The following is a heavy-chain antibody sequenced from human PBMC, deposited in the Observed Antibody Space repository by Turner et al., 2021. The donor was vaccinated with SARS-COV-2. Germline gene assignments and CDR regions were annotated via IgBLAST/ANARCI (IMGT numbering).Heavy chain of an antibody. CDR2: ISYDGSNK. CDR3: ARDSGDFDY. J-gene: IGHJ4*02. V-gene: IGHV3-30-3*01. Sequence: QVQLVESGGGVCQPGRSLRLSCAASGFTFSSYVMYWVRQAPGKGLEWVAVISYDGSNKYYADSVKGRFTISRDNSKNTLYLQMNSLRAEDTAVYYCARDSGDFDYWGQGTLVTVSS. CDR1: GFTFSSYV. D-gene: IGHD3-10*01.